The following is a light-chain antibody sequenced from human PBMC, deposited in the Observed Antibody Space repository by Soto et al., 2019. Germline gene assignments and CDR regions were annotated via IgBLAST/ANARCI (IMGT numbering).Light chain of an antibody. V-gene: IGLV1-47*01. CDR2: RND. CDR3: ASWDDSLTGFV. Sequence: QSVLIQPLSASGTPCQTVTISCSVSSSDIGGNFVSWFLLLPGSDANLLVYRNDQWTSGVPGRFSGSKSGTSASLAINGLRSEDEADYYCASWDDSLTGFVFGTGTKVTVL. CDR1: SSDIGGNF. J-gene: IGLJ1*01.